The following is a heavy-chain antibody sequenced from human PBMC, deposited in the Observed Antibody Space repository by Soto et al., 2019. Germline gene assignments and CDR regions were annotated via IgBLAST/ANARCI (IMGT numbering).Heavy chain of an antibody. V-gene: IGHV4-4*02. Sequence: WTWVRQAPGKGLEWIGDIHHLGKTNYNPSLKTRVTISIDKSNNQFSLRLTSVTAADTAVYYCARDKLELRDYYGMDVWGQGTTVTVSS. D-gene: IGHD1-7*01. CDR2: IHHLGKT. J-gene: IGHJ6*02. CDR3: ARDKLELRDYYGMDV.